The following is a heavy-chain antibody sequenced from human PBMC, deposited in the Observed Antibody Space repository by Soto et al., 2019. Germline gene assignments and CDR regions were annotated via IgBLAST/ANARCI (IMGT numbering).Heavy chain of an antibody. CDR2: ISAYNGNT. CDR1: GYTFTSYA. J-gene: IGHJ4*02. CDR3: AGVYDSNPYFDF. V-gene: IGHV1-18*01. D-gene: IGHD2-8*01. Sequence: QVQLVQSGAEVKKPAASVKVSCKASGYTFTSYAISSVRQAPGQGLEWMGWISAYNGNTNYALKLQVRVTITTDTSPSAAYVEVRSPRSEDTAVSCGAGVYDSNPYFDFCGQGTLVGVSS.